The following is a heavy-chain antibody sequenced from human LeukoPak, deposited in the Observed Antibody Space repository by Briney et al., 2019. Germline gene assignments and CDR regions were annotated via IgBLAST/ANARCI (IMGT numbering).Heavy chain of an antibody. CDR1: GFTFGTYS. V-gene: IGHV3-23*01. D-gene: IGHD6-19*01. Sequence: PGGSLRLSCVASGFTFGTYSMNWARKVPGKGLEWVANISKVENTKYADSVKGRFTISRDSAKNRLYLQMNRLRAEDTAVYYCAKIDEPVAVAGCFDYWGQGTLVTVSA. CDR2: ISKVENT. J-gene: IGHJ4*02. CDR3: AKIDEPVAVAGCFDY.